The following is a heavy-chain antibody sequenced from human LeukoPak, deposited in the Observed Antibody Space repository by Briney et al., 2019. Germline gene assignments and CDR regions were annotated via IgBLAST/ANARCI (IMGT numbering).Heavy chain of an antibody. V-gene: IGHV4-4*09. J-gene: IGHJ2*01. CDR3: AGHDEGSGWYRSYIDL. CDR2: ISTSGST. D-gene: IGHD6-19*01. CDR1: GVSISSYY. Sequence: SETLSLTCTVSGVSISSYYCSWLRQPPGKGLEWIGYISTSGSTDYSPSLKSRVTISVDRSKNQCSLNLNSVTAADTAVYYCAGHDEGSGWYRSYIDLWGRGTLVIVSS.